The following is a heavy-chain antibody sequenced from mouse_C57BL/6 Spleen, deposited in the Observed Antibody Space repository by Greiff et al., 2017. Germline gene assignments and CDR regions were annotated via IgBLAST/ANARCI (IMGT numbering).Heavy chain of an antibody. J-gene: IGHJ3*01. CDR3: ARDNYYGRFAY. D-gene: IGHD1-1*01. CDR1: GFTFSSYA. CDR2: ISDGGSYT. Sequence: EVMLVESGGGLVKPGGSLKLSCAASGFTFSSYAMSWVRQTPEKRLEWVATISDGGSYTYYPDNVKGRFTISRDNAKNNLYLQMSHLKSEDTAMYYCARDNYYGRFAYWGQGTLVTASA. V-gene: IGHV5-4*01.